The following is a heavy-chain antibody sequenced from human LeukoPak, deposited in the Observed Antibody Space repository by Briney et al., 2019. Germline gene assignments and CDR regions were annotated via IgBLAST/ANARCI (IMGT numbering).Heavy chain of an antibody. V-gene: IGHV4-34*01. CDR3: ARQTYCSSTTCYFDAFDI. CDR1: GGSFSGYY. Sequence: SETLSLTCAVYGGSFSGYYWSWIRQPPGKGLEWIGEINHSGSTNYNPSLKSRVTISVDTSKNQFSLKLSSVTAADTAVYYCARQTYCSSTTCYFDAFDIWGQGTMVTASS. J-gene: IGHJ3*02. D-gene: IGHD2-2*01. CDR2: INHSGST.